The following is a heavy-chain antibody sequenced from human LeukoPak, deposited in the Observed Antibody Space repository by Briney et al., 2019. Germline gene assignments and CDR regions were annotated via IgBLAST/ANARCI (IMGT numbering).Heavy chain of an antibody. CDR2: ISGSGGST. D-gene: IGHD3-10*01. Sequence: PGGSLRLSCAASGFTFSSYAMGWVRQAPGKGLEWVSAISGSGGSTYYADSVKGRFTISRDNSKNTLYLQMNSLRAEDTAVYYCATLDGSGLTYDAFDIWGQGTMVTVSS. V-gene: IGHV3-23*01. CDR3: ATLDGSGLTYDAFDI. CDR1: GFTFSSYA. J-gene: IGHJ3*02.